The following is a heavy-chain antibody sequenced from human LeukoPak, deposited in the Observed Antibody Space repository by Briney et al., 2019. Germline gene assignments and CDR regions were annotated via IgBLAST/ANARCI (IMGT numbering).Heavy chain of an antibody. CDR3: ARLNFVYYTNGVCYINYFDY. D-gene: IGHD2-8*01. CDR2: IYYSGST. J-gene: IGHJ4*02. Sequence: SETLSLTCTVSGGSISSSSYYWGWIRQPPGKGLEWIGSIYYSGSTYYNPSLKSRVTISVDTSKNQFSLKLSSVTAADTAVYYCARLNFVYYTNGVCYINYFDYWGQGTLVTVSS. V-gene: IGHV4-39*01. CDR1: GGSISSSSYY.